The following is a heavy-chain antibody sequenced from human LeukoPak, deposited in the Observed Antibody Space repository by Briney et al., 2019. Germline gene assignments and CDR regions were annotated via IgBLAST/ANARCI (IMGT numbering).Heavy chain of an antibody. J-gene: IGHJ4*02. CDR2: ISGSGGST. D-gene: IGHD3-22*01. CDR1: GFTFSSYA. Sequence: PGGSLRLSCAASGFTFSSYAMSWVRQAPGKGLEWVSAISGSGGSTYYADSVKGRFTISRDNSKNTLYLQMNSLRAEDTAVYYCAKDLTDYDSAGELIDYWGQGTLVTVSS. CDR3: AKDLTDYDSAGELIDY. V-gene: IGHV3-23*01.